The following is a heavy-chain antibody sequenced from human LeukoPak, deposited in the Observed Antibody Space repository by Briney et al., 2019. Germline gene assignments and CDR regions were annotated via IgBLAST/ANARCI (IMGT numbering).Heavy chain of an antibody. D-gene: IGHD4-11*01. V-gene: IGHV3-21*05. CDR3: ARDKETTTAQFEY. J-gene: IGHJ4*02. CDR1: GFTFSKYS. Sequence: PGGSLRLSCAASGFTFSKYSFSWVRQAPGEGLEWVSYTSSSSSYIYYADSVKGRFTISKDNAKNSLYLQMNSLRAEDTAIYYCARDKETTTAQFEYWGQGTLVTVAP. CDR2: TSSSSSYI.